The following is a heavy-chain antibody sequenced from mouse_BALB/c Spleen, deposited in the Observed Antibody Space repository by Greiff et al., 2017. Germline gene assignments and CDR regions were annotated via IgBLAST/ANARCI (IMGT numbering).Heavy chain of an antibody. CDR2: IYPGDGST. D-gene: IGHD2-1*01. CDR1: GYTFTSYY. Sequence: QVQLKESGPELVKPGASVKMSCKASGYTFTSYYIHWVKQRPGQGLEWIGWIYPGDGSTKYNEKFKGKTTLTADKSSSTAYMLLSSLTSEDSAIYFCARGDYGNPGWFAYWGQGTLVTVSA. J-gene: IGHJ3*01. V-gene: IGHV1S56*01. CDR3: ARGDYGNPGWFAY.